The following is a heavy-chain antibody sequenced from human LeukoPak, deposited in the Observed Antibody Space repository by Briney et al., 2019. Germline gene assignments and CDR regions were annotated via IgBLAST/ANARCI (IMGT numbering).Heavy chain of an antibody. Sequence: GGSLRLSCAASGFTFSSYGMHWVRQAPGKGLEWVSAISGSGGSTYYADSVKGRFTISRDNSKNTLYLQMNSLRAEDTAVYYCAKDQPPYYYDSSGYFHAFDIWGQGTMVTVSS. CDR1: GFTFSSYG. V-gene: IGHV3-23*01. CDR3: AKDQPPYYYDSSGYFHAFDI. D-gene: IGHD3-22*01. CDR2: ISGSGGST. J-gene: IGHJ3*02.